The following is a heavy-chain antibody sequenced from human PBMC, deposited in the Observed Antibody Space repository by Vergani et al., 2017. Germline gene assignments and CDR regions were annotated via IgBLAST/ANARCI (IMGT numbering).Heavy chain of an antibody. D-gene: IGHD4-23*01. J-gene: IGHJ3*02. V-gene: IGHV4-4*02. CDR2: IYHSGST. CDR3: AREKTTVVTPGAFDI. Sequence: QVQLQQWGGGLLKPSETLSLTCVVNGGSISSSNWWSWVRQPPGKGLEWIGEIYHSGSTNYNPSLKSRVTISVDKSKNQFSLKLSSVTAADTAVYYCAREKTTVVTPGAFDIWGQGTMVTVSS. CDR1: GGSISSSNW.